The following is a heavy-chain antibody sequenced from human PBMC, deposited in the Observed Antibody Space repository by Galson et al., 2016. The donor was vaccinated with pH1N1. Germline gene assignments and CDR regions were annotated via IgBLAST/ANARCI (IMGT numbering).Heavy chain of an antibody. CDR2: IFYTGST. J-gene: IGHJ4*02. D-gene: IGHD6-19*01. CDR1: GGSISTYY. CDR3: ARTIAVAGAFNFDY. Sequence: LTCTVSGGSISTYYWSWIRQPPGKGLEWIGYIFYTGSTNYNPSLKSRVTISVDTSKNQFSLKLSSLTAADTAVYYCARTIAVAGAFNFDYWGQGTLVTVSS. V-gene: IGHV4-59*01.